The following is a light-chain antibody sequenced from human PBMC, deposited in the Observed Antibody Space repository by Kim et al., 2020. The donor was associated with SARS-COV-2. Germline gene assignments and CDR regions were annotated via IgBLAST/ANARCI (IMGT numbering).Light chain of an antibody. V-gene: IGLV6-57*03. CDR1: SGSIASNY. J-gene: IGLJ2*01. CDR3: QSYDSSNVV. Sequence: GMTVTVSYTRSSGSIASNYVQWYQQRPGSAPTTVIYEDNQRPSGVPDRFSGSIDSSSNSASLTISGLKTEDEADYYCQSYDSSNVVFGGGTQLTVL. CDR2: EDN.